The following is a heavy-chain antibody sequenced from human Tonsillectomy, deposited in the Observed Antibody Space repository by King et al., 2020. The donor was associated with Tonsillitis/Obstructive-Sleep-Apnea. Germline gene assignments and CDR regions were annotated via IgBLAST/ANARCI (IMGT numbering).Heavy chain of an antibody. Sequence: VQLVESGGGLVQPGGSLRLSCAASGFTFSSYAMNWVRKAPGKGLEWVSAISGSGGSTYYADSVKGRFTISRDKSKNRLYLQMNSLRDEDTAVYYCAKDQGLYDDGMDGWGQGTTVTVSS. CDR1: GFTFSSYA. J-gene: IGHJ6*02. V-gene: IGHV3-23*04. CDR3: AKDQGLYDDGMDG. CDR2: ISGSGGST.